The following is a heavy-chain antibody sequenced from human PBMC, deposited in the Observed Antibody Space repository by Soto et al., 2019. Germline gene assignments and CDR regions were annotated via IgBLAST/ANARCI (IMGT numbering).Heavy chain of an antibody. Sequence: EVQLVESGGDVVHPGGSLILSCTASGFPFSSYWMHWVRQVPGKGLVWISRSNSDASSTTYADSVKGRFTISRDNAENTLFLPMNSLRVDDTAVYYCARGYYGSEGTEYFQLWGRGTLVTVSS. D-gene: IGHD3-10*01. CDR3: ARGYYGSEGTEYFQL. V-gene: IGHV3-74*03. J-gene: IGHJ1*01. CDR2: SNSDASST. CDR1: GFPFSSYW.